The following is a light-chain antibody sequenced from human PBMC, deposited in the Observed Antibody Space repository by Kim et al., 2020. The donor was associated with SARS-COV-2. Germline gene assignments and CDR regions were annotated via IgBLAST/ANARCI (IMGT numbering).Light chain of an antibody. J-gene: IGLJ3*02. CDR1: TGAVTSGHY. V-gene: IGLV7-46*01. CDR2: DTN. CDR3: LLAYSGLWV. Sequence: QAVVTQEPSLTVSPGGTVTLTCASSTGAVTSGHYPYWFQQKPGQAPRTLIYDTNNKHSWTPPRFSGSLLGGKAALTLSGAQPGDEAEYYCLLAYSGLWVFGGGTQLTVL.